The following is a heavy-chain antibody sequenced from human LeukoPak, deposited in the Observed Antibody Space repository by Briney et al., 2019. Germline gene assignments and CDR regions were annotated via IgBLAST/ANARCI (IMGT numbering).Heavy chain of an antibody. V-gene: IGHV3-30-3*01. CDR2: ISYDGSNK. Sequence: PGRSLRLPCAASGFTFSSYAMHWVRQAPGKGLEWVAVISYDGSNKYYADSVKGRFTISRDNSKNTLYLQMNSLRAEDTAVYYCASQVDYWGQGTLVTVSS. J-gene: IGHJ4*02. CDR3: ASQVDY. CDR1: GFTFSSYA.